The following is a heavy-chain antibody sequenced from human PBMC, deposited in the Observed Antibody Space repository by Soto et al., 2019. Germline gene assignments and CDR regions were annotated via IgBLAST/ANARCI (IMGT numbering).Heavy chain of an antibody. Sequence: SVKRSCKASGGTFSSYALSWVRQAPGQRLELMGGIIPIFGTANYAQKFQGRVTMTRNTSINTAYMDLSSLTSEDTAVYYCARGIKYGVYSRWFDPWGQGTLVTVSS. CDR3: ARGIKYGVYSRWFDP. CDR1: GGTFSSYA. CDR2: IIPIFGTA. J-gene: IGHJ5*02. V-gene: IGHV1-69*05. D-gene: IGHD4-17*01.